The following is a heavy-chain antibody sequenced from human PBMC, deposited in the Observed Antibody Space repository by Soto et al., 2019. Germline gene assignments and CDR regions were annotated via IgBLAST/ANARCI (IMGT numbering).Heavy chain of an antibody. V-gene: IGHV3-74*01. CDR3: ARVGGGYSYDPYYYYYGMDV. Sequence: GGSLRLSCAASGFTFSSYWMHWVRQAPGKGLVWVSRINSDGSSTSYADSVKGRFTISRDNAKNTLYLQMNRLRAEDTAVYYCARVGGGYSYDPYYYYYGMDVWGQGTTVTVSS. CDR1: GFTFSSYW. J-gene: IGHJ6*02. D-gene: IGHD5-18*01. CDR2: INSDGSST.